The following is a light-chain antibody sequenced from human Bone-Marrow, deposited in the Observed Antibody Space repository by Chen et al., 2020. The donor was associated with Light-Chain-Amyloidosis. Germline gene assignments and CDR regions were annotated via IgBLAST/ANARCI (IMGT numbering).Light chain of an antibody. CDR3: SSYTITNTLV. V-gene: IGLV2-14*01. CDR2: EVT. CDR1: SSDVGGDNH. Sequence: YALTQPASVYGSPGQSITIPCTGTSSDVGGDNHVSWYQQHPDKAPKLMIYEVTNRPSWVPDRFSGSKSDNTASLTISGLQTEDEADYFCSSYTITNTLVFGSGTRVTVL. J-gene: IGLJ1*01.